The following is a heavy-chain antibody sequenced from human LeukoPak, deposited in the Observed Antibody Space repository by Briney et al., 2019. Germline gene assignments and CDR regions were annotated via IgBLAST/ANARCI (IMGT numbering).Heavy chain of an antibody. D-gene: IGHD6-13*01. CDR2: ISTTSNFI. Sequence: GGSLRLSCAASGFTFSSYSMNWVRQAPGKELEWVSSISTTSNFIYYADSVKGRFTSSRDNAKNSLFLQMNSLRSDDTAVYYCAREGPLGIAAAALDVWGKGTTVTVSS. CDR3: AREGPLGIAAAALDV. V-gene: IGHV3-21*04. CDR1: GFTFSSYS. J-gene: IGHJ6*04.